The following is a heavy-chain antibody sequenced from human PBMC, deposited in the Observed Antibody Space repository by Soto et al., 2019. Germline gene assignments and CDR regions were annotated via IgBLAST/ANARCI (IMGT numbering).Heavy chain of an antibody. CDR1: GYTFTNYG. D-gene: IGHD2-15*01. CDR2: ITTYNGAT. Sequence: GASVKVSWTASGYTFTNYGLSWVRQDPEQGREWMGWITTYNGATQYAQRLGGRVTMTKDTSSSTGYSERTSRRADDTAVYYCAGYWSGGSFDSRHFGYWGQGALVTVSA. V-gene: IGHV1-18*01. CDR3: AGYWSGGSFDSRHFGY. J-gene: IGHJ4*02.